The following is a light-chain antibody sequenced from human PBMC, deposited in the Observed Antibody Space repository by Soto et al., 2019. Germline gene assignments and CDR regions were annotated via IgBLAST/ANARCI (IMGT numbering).Light chain of an antibody. CDR3: CSYAGSNTYV. CDR2: EVT. Sequence: QSALTQPPSASGSPGQSVTISFTGTSGDIGGYDYVSWYQQHPGKAPKLMIYEVTKRPLGVPDRFSGSKSGNTASLTISGLQAEDEADYYCCSYAGSNTYVFGTGTKVTVL. V-gene: IGLV2-8*01. CDR1: SGDIGGYDY. J-gene: IGLJ1*01.